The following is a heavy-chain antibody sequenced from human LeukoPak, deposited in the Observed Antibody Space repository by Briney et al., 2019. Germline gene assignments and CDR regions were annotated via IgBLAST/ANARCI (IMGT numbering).Heavy chain of an antibody. CDR3: ARGLQYYYDSSGYHFDH. Sequence: SETLSLTCVVYGGSFRGYYWSWIRQPPGKGLEWIGEINHSGSTNYNPSLKSRVTISVDTSKNQFSLKLSSVTAADTAVYYCARGLQYYYDSSGYHFDHWGQGTLVTVSS. CDR2: INHSGST. V-gene: IGHV4-34*01. J-gene: IGHJ4*02. D-gene: IGHD3-22*01. CDR1: GGSFRGYY.